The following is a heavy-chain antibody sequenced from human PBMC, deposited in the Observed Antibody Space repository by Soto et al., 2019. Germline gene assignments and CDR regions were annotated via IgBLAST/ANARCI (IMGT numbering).Heavy chain of an antibody. J-gene: IGHJ6*02. CDR1: GGTFSSYA. D-gene: IGHD3-9*01. V-gene: IGHV1-69*01. Sequence: QVQLVQSGAEVKQPGSSVKVSCKASGGTFSSYAISWVRQAPGQGLEWMGGIIPIFGTANYAQKFQGRVTITADESTSTAYMELSSLRSEDTAVYYCALYDILTGYYPDYYYYGMDVWGQGTTVTVSS. CDR3: ALYDILTGYYPDYYYYGMDV. CDR2: IIPIFGTA.